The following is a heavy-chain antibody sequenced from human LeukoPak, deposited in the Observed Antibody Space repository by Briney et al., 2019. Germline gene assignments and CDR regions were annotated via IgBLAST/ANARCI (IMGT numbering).Heavy chain of an antibody. V-gene: IGHV3-9*01. CDR1: GFTFDDYA. J-gene: IGHJ4*02. Sequence: GRSLRLSCAASGFTFDDYAMFWVRQAPGKGLAWVSGISWNSGNIDYADSVKGRFTISRDNAKNSLYLQMNSLRAEDTAMYYCAKDISVAAARGFDHWGQGTLVTVSS. CDR2: ISWNSGNI. D-gene: IGHD6-13*01. CDR3: AKDISVAAARGFDH.